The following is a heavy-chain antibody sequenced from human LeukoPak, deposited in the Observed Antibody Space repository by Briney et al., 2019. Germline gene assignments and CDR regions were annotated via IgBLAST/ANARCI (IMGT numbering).Heavy chain of an antibody. Sequence: GGSLRLSCAASGFSFSSYAISWVRQAPGKGLEWVSPISGSGSSTYYADSVKGRFTISRDNSKNTLYLQMNSLRAEDTAVYYCAKGVAVASPYYFDYWGQGTLVTVSS. V-gene: IGHV3-23*01. J-gene: IGHJ4*02. CDR3: AKGVAVASPYYFDY. D-gene: IGHD6-19*01. CDR1: GFSFSSYA. CDR2: ISGSGSST.